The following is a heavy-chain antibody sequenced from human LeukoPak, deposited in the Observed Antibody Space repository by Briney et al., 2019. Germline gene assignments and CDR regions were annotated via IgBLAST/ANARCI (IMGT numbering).Heavy chain of an antibody. Sequence: SETLSLTCTVSGGSISSYYWSWIRQPPGKGLEWIGYIYYSGSTNYNPSLKSRVTISVDTSKNQFPLKLSSVTAADTAVYYCARVRRLDYYYYGMDVWGQGTTVTVSS. CDR1: GGSISSYY. D-gene: IGHD3-9*01. J-gene: IGHJ6*02. CDR3: ARVRRLDYYYYGMDV. CDR2: IYYSGST. V-gene: IGHV4-59*01.